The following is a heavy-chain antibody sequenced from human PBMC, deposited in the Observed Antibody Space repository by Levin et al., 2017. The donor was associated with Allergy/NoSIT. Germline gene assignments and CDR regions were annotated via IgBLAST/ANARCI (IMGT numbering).Heavy chain of an antibody. D-gene: IGHD6-13*01. CDR3: ARGRSDSSSWYVDYYYYMDV. Sequence: SETLSLTCTVSGGSVSSGSYYWSWIRQPPGKGLEWIGYIYYSGSTNYNPSLKSRVTISVDTSKNQFSLKLSSVTAADTAVYYCARGRSDSSSWYVDYYYYMDVWGKGTTVTVSS. CDR2: IYYSGST. CDR1: GGSVSSGSYY. V-gene: IGHV4-61*01. J-gene: IGHJ6*03.